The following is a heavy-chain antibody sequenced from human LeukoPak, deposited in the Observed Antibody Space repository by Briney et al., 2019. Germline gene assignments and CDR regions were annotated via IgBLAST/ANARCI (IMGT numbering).Heavy chain of an antibody. D-gene: IGHD6-6*01. CDR2: INHSGST. Sequence: PSETLSLTCTVSGGSISSYYWSWIRQPPGKGLEWIGEINHSGSTNYNPSLKSRVTISVDTSKNQFSLKLSSVTAADTAVYYCAGPGAARLDYWGQGTLVTVSS. J-gene: IGHJ4*02. CDR3: AGPGAARLDY. CDR1: GGSISSYY. V-gene: IGHV4-34*01.